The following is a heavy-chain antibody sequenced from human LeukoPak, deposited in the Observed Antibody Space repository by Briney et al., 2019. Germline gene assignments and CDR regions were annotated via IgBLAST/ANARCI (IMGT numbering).Heavy chain of an antibody. CDR2: ISSSGSTI. CDR3: ASVNYYGSGKNNWFDP. J-gene: IGHJ5*02. V-gene: IGHV3-11*01. D-gene: IGHD3-10*01. Sequence: PGGSLRLSCAASGFTFSDYYMSWIRQAPGKGLEWVSYISSSGSTIYYADSVKGRFTISRDNAKNSLYLQMNSLRAEDTAVYYCASVNYYGSGKNNWFDPWGQGTLVTVPS. CDR1: GFTFSDYY.